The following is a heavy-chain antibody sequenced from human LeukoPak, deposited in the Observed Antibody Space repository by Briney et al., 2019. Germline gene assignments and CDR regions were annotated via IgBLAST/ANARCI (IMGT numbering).Heavy chain of an antibody. CDR3: ARTLMALDGDPGWFDP. CDR1: GYTFTSYG. CDR2: ISAYNGNT. Sequence: EASVKVSCKASGYTFTSYGISWVRQAPGQGLEWMGWISAYNGNTNYAQKLQGRVTMTTDTSTSTAYMELRSLRSDDTAVYYCARTLMALDGDPGWFDPWGQGTLVTVSS. V-gene: IGHV1-18*01. D-gene: IGHD4-17*01. J-gene: IGHJ5*02.